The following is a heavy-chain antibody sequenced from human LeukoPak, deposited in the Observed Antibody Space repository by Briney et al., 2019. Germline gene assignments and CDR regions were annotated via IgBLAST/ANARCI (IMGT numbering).Heavy chain of an antibody. V-gene: IGHV4-4*02. D-gene: IGHD3-10*02. Sequence: SETLSLTCAVSGVSISSSNLWSWVRQPPGKGLEWIGEIYHSGGTNYNPSLKSRVTISVDKSKNQFSLKLISVTAADTAVYYCAREMFGELLSGWFDPWGQGTLVTVSS. CDR3: AREMFGELLSGWFDP. CDR1: GVSISSSNL. CDR2: IYHSGGT. J-gene: IGHJ5*02.